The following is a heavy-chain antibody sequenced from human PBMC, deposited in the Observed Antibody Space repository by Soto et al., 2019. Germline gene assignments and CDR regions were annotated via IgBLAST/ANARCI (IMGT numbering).Heavy chain of an antibody. CDR1: GFTFSSYS. CDR2: ISSSSSTI. D-gene: IGHD5-18*01. Sequence: EVQLVESGGGLVQPGGSLRLSCAASGFTFSSYSMNWFRQAPGQGLEWVSYISSSSSTIYYAASVKGRFTISRDNAKNSLYLQMNSLRAEDTAVYYCARAWKAMAPFDYWGQGTLVTVSS. J-gene: IGHJ4*02. V-gene: IGHV3-48*01. CDR3: ARAWKAMAPFDY.